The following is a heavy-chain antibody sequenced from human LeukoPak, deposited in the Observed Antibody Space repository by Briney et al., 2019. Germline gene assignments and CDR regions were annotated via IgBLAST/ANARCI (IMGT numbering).Heavy chain of an antibody. J-gene: IGHJ4*02. CDR2: INHSGST. CDR3: ARTMVRGVPR. V-gene: IGHV4-34*01. CDR1: GGSFSGYY. Sequence: PSETLSLTCAVYGGSFSGYYWSWIRQPPGKGLEWIGEINHSGSTNYNPSLKSRVTISVDTSKNQFSLKLSSVTAADTAVYYCARTMVRGVPRWGQGTLVTVSS. D-gene: IGHD3-10*01.